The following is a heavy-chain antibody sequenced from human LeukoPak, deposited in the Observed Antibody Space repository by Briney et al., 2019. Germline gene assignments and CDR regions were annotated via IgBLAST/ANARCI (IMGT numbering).Heavy chain of an antibody. CDR1: GYTFTSYY. D-gene: IGHD2-21*02. V-gene: IGHV1-46*01. J-gene: IGHJ4*02. CDR2: INPSGGST. CDR3: AKAYWGGDCFWYYFYY. Sequence: ASVKVSCKASGYTFTSYYMHWVRQAPGQGLEWMGIINPSGGSTSYAQKFQGRVTMTRDTSTSTVYMELSSLRSEDTAVYYCAKAYWGGDCFWYYFYYWGQGTLVTVSS.